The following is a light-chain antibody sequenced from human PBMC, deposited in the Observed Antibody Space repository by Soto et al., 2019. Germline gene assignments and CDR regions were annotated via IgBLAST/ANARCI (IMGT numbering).Light chain of an antibody. CDR2: GAS. Sequence: EIVMTQSPATLSVSPGERATLSCRASQSVSSKLAWYQQKVGQAPRLLIYGASTRAAGIPARFSGSGSGTEFTLTISSLQSEDFEVYYCREYDKWPLTFGGGAKVEIK. CDR1: QSVSSK. V-gene: IGKV3-15*01. J-gene: IGKJ4*01. CDR3: REYDKWPLT.